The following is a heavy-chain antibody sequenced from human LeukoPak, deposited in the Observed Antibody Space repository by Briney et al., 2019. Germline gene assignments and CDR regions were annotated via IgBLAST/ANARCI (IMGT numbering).Heavy chain of an antibody. CDR3: VRGVGVSRFNYFDP. V-gene: IGHV3-33*01. Sequence: GGSLSLSCAASGFTFSSFGMHWVRQAPGKGLEWVAVIWYDASNKYYADSVKGRFTISRDNSKNTLFLQMNSLRDDDTGVYYCVRGVGVSRFNYFDPWGQGTLVIVSS. CDR2: IWYDASNK. J-gene: IGHJ5*02. D-gene: IGHD6-13*01. CDR1: GFTFSSFG.